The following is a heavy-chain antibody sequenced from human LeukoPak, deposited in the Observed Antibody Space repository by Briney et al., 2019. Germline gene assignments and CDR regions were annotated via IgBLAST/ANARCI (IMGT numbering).Heavy chain of an antibody. CDR3: TTENYYLAY. J-gene: IGHJ4*02. CDR1: GFTFRSAW. D-gene: IGHD3-22*01. CDR2: IKSNTDGGTT. Sequence: GGSLRLSCVASGFTFRSAWMNWVRQAPGTGLEWVGRIKSNTDGGTTDYAAPVKGRFTISRDDSKDTLYLQMNSLKTEDTAVYYCTTENYYLAYWGQGTLVTVSS. V-gene: IGHV3-15*01.